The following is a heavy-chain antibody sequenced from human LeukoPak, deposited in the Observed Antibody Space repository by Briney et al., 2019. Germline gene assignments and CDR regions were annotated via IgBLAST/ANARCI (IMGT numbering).Heavy chain of an antibody. Sequence: GGSLRLTCAASGFTFNNAWINWVRQAPGKGLEWIGRTKSKTDGGTTDYAAPVKGRFTISRDDSKNTLYLQMNSLKTEDTAMYYCTIGLFGVVNDAFDIWGQGTMVTVSS. J-gene: IGHJ3*02. CDR3: TIGLFGVVNDAFDI. V-gene: IGHV3-15*01. CDR1: GFTFNNAW. D-gene: IGHD3-3*01. CDR2: TKSKTDGGTT.